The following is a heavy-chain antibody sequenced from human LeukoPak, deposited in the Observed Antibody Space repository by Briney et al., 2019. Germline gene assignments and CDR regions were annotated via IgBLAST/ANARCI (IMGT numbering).Heavy chain of an antibody. D-gene: IGHD1-1*01. J-gene: IGHJ5*02. V-gene: IGHV4-59*11. CDR2: TFYTGAT. Sequence: SETLSLTCTVSGGSIRSHHWTWIRQAPGKRLEWIGYTFYTGATYYNPSLRSRVTISIDTSKNQFSLKVTSVTTADTAVYYCAKRDRGGWFDPWGQRTLVTVSS. CDR1: GGSIRSHH. CDR3: AKRDRGGWFDP.